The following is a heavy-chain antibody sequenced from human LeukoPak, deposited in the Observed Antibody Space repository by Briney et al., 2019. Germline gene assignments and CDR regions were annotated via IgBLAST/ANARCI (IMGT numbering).Heavy chain of an antibody. V-gene: IGHV1-46*03. CDR3: ARERGYSYGPPLYYFDY. D-gene: IGHD5-18*01. CDR2: INPSGGST. CDR1: GYTFTSYY. Sequence: ASVKVSCKVSGYTFTSYYMHWVRQAPGQGLEWMGIINPSGGSTSYAQKFQGRVTMTRDTSTSTVYMELSSLRSEDTAVYYCARERGYSYGPPLYYFDYWGQGTLVTVSS. J-gene: IGHJ4*02.